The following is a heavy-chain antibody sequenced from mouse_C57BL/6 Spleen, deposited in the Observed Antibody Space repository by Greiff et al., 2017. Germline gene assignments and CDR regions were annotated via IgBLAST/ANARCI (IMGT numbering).Heavy chain of an antibody. D-gene: IGHD2-12*01. V-gene: IGHV1-19*01. J-gene: IGHJ3*01. CDR3: ARGYCNYLAWFAD. CDR2: INPYNGGT. Sequence: EVQLQQSGPVLVKPGASVKMSCKASGYTFTDYYMNWVKQSHGKSLEWIGVINPYNGGTSYNQKFKGKATLTVDKSSSTAYMELNSLTSEDSAVYYCARGYCNYLAWFADWGKGTLVTVSA. CDR1: GYTFTDYY.